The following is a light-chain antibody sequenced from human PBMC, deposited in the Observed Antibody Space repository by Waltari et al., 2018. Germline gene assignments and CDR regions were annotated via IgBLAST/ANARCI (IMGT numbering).Light chain of an antibody. CDR1: PSVVFSSNNKNY. V-gene: IGKV4-1*01. CDR3: QQCYTFPYT. Sequence: DIVLTQSPDSLAVSLGEGATINCKSSPSVVFSSNNKNYLAWYQQKPGQPPKLLITWASTRESGVPDRFRGSGSETDFTLTISSLQAEDVAVYYCQQCYTFPYTFGQGTKLEIK. CDR2: WAS. J-gene: IGKJ2*01.